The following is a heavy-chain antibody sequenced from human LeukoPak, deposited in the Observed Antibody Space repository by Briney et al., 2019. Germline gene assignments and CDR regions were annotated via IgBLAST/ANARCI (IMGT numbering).Heavy chain of an antibody. D-gene: IGHD2-8*01. J-gene: IGHJ4*02. Sequence: RGSPRLSRAASGFAFANYDMTWVRQAPGKGLEYVSAISHNGGSTNYANSVKDRFTISRDNSKNTVYLQMGSLRDEDMAVYYCESEGGVSCFGYWGRGTLVSVSS. CDR2: ISHNGGST. CDR3: ESEGGVSCFGY. CDR1: GFAFANYD. V-gene: IGHV3-64*01.